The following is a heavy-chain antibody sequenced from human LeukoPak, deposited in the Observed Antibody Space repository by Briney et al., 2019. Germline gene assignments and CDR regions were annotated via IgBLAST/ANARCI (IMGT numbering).Heavy chain of an antibody. Sequence: ASVKDSCKASGYTFTTYDINWVRQATGQGPGWMGWMSPHNDYTGYAQKFQGRVTFSRDTSISTAYMELSSLKSEDTAVYYCARESPFGRGGTFDYWGQGSLVTVSS. CDR3: ARESPFGRGGTFDY. J-gene: IGHJ4*02. V-gene: IGHV1-8*03. CDR2: MSPHNDYT. D-gene: IGHD3-10*01. CDR1: GYTFTTYD.